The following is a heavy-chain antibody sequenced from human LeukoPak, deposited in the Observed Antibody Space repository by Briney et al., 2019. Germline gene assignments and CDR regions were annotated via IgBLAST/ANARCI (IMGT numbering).Heavy chain of an antibody. J-gene: IGHJ4*02. CDR3: AKSIAVAAKPYYLDY. V-gene: IGHV3-7*01. CDR2: IKQDGSEK. Sequence: GGSLRLSCAASGFTFSSYWMSWVRQAPGKGLEWVANIKQDGSEKYYVDSVKGRFTISRDNAKNSLYLQMNSLRAEDTAVYYCAKSIAVAAKPYYLDYWGQGTLVTVSS. CDR1: GFTFSSYW. D-gene: IGHD6-19*01.